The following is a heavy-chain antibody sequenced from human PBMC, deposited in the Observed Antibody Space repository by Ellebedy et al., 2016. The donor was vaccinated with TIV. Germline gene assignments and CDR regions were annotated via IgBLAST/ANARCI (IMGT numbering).Heavy chain of an antibody. CDR3: ARPPTLRRGSVGDSFFDQ. CDR1: GFIFSNYA. Sequence: GESLKISCRASGFIFSNYAMHWVRQAPGKGLEWVAASSFDGTNKFYGASVKGRFTISRDNSENALHLQLSGLRAEDSAVYFCARPPTLRRGSVGDSFFDQWGQGTLVTVSS. J-gene: IGHJ5*02. D-gene: IGHD2-21*02. CDR2: SSFDGTNK. V-gene: IGHV3-30*04.